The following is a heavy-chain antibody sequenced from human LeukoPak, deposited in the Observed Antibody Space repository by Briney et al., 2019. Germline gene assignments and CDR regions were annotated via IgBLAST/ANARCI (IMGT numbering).Heavy chain of an antibody. V-gene: IGHV3-23*01. CDR1: GFTFRTCA. J-gene: IGHJ4*02. D-gene: IGHD6-13*01. CDR3: AKDKAPGSWHTPSDF. CDR2: ISDSGDGT. Sequence: GGSLRLSCAASGFTFRTCAMSWVRQAPGKGLEWVSGISDSGDGTYSAEPVKGRFTISRDHSKITVFLQTTSLRADDTAKYYCAKDKAPGSWHTPSDFWGQGTLVTVSS.